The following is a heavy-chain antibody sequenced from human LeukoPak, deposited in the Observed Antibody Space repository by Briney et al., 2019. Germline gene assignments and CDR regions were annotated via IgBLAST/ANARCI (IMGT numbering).Heavy chain of an antibody. CDR2: INHSGST. CDR1: GGSFSGYY. V-gene: IGHV4-34*01. CDR3: ARVRGIAAAGIHYFDY. Sequence: PSETLSLTCAVYGGSFSGYYWSWIRQPPGKGLEWIGEINHSGSTNYNPSLKSRVTISVDTSKNQFSLKLSSVTAADTAVYYCARVRGIAAAGIHYFDYWGQGTLVTVSS. J-gene: IGHJ4*02. D-gene: IGHD6-13*01.